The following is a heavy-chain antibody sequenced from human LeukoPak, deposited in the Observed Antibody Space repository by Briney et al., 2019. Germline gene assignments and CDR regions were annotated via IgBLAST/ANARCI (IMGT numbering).Heavy chain of an antibody. CDR3: ARPKRQYWYFDL. V-gene: IGHV4-59*01. J-gene: IGHJ2*01. CDR2: IYYSGST. Sequence: SETLSLTCTVSGGSISSYYWSWIRQPPGKGLEWIGYIYYSGSTNYNPSLKSRVTISVDTSKNQFSLKLSSVTAADTAVYYCARPKRQYWYFDLWGRGTLVTVSS. CDR1: GGSISSYY.